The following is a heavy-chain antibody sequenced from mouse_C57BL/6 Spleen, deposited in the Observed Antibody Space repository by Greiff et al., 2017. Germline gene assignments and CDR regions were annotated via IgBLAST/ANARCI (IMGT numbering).Heavy chain of an antibody. CDR1: GYTFTSYW. V-gene: IGHV1-69*01. D-gene: IGHD3-3*01. J-gene: IGHJ4*01. CDR3: ARGGRDYYAMDY. CDR2: IDPSDSYT. Sequence: VQLQQSGAELVMPGASVKLSCKASGYTFTSYWMHWVKQRPGQGLEWIGEIDPSDSYTNYNQKFKGKSTLTVDKSSSTAYMQLSSLTSEDSAVYYCARGGRDYYAMDYWGQGTSVTVSS.